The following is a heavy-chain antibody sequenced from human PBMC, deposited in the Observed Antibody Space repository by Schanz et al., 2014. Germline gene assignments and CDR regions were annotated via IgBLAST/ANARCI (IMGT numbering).Heavy chain of an antibody. CDR2: ISGRDGST. D-gene: IGHD3-10*01. J-gene: IGHJ3*02. V-gene: IGHV3-23*04. Sequence: EVQLVESGGGLVKPGGSLRLSCATSGFTLNNAWMNWVRQAPGKGLQWVSAISGRDGSTYYADSVKGRFTISRDNSKNTLYLQMNSLRPEDTAVYYCAKGRFGELSAFDIWGQGTMVTVSS. CDR3: AKGRFGELSAFDI. CDR1: GFTLNNAW.